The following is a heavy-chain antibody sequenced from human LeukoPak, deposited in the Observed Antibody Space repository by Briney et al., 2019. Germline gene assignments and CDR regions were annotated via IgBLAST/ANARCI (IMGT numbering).Heavy chain of an antibody. D-gene: IGHD5-24*01. Sequence: SVKVSCKASGGTFSSYAISRVRQAPGQGLEWMGRIIPIFGTANYAQKFQGRVTITTDESTSTAYMELSSLRSEDTAVYYCARSRVEMATHFDYWGQGTLVTVSS. CDR3: ARSRVEMATHFDY. CDR2: IIPIFGTA. J-gene: IGHJ4*02. CDR1: GGTFSSYA. V-gene: IGHV1-69*05.